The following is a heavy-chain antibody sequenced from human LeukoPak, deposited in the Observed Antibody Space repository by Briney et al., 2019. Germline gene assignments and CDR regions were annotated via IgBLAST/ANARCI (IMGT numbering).Heavy chain of an antibody. Sequence: GGSLRLSCAASGFTFSSYSMNWVRQAPGKGLEWVSSISSSSSYVYYADSVKGRFTISRDNAKNSLYLQMNSLRAEDTAVYYCARDRALSGDDAFDIWGQGTMVTVSS. CDR2: ISSSSSYV. CDR1: GFTFSSYS. J-gene: IGHJ3*02. V-gene: IGHV3-21*01. D-gene: IGHD1-26*01. CDR3: ARDRALSGDDAFDI.